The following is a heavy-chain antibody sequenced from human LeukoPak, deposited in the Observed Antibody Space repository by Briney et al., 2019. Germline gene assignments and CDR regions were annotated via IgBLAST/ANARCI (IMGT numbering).Heavy chain of an antibody. D-gene: IGHD2-15*01. V-gene: IGHV4-39*01. J-gene: IGHJ4*02. CDR1: GGSISSSSYY. CDR3: ARVVAATAGFDY. CDR2: IYYSGST. Sequence: SETLSLTCTVSGGSISSSSYYWGWIRQPPGKGLEWIRSIYYSGSTYYNPSLKSRVTISVDTSKNQFSLKLSSVTAADTAVYYCARVVAATAGFDYWGQGTLVTVSS.